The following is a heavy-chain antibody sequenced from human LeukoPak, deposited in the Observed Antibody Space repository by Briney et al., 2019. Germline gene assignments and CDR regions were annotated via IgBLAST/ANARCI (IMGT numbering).Heavy chain of an antibody. CDR3: AREGYDSSGYPRLLDY. V-gene: IGHV3-53*04. J-gene: IGHJ4*02. Sequence: GGSLRLSCAASGLTVSGNYITWVRQPPGKGLEWVSVLHAAGGTYYADFVKGRFTISRHISKNTVYLQMNSLRAEDTAVYYCAREGYDSSGYPRLLDYWGQGTLVTVSS. D-gene: IGHD3-22*01. CDR1: GLTVSGNY. CDR2: LHAAGGT.